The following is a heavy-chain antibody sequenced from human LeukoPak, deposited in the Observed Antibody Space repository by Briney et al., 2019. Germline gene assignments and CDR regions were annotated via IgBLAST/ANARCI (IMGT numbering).Heavy chain of an antibody. Sequence: PGRSLRLSCAASGFTFDDYAMHWVRQAPGKGLGWVSGISWNSGSIGYADSVKGRLTISRDNAKNSLYLQMNSLRAEDMALYYCAKDIGAYYYDSSGYYFNYWGQGTLVTVSS. CDR3: AKDIGAYYYDSSGYYFNY. CDR1: GFTFDDYA. V-gene: IGHV3-9*03. D-gene: IGHD3-22*01. CDR2: ISWNSGSI. J-gene: IGHJ4*02.